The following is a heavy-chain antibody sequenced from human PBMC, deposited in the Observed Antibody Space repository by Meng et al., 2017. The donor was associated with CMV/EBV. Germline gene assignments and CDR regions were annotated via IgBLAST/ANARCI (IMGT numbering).Heavy chain of an antibody. CDR1: GYTFTGYY. Sequence: ASVKVSCKASGYTFTGYYMHWVRQAPGQGLEWMGWINPNSGGTNYAQKFQGRVTMTRDTSISTAYMELSRLRSDDTAVYYCARNGVVFGVVTLFDYWGQGTTVTVSS. CDR3: ARNGVVFGVVTLFDY. J-gene: IGHJ4*02. V-gene: IGHV1-2*02. CDR2: INPNSGGT. D-gene: IGHD3-3*01.